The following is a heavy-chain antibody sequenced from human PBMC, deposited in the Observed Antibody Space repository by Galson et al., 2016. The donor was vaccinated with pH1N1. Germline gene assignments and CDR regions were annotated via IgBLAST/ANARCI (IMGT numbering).Heavy chain of an antibody. CDR3: ARSLYGDYVGGMDV. D-gene: IGHD4-17*01. CDR1: GFSLSTSGMS. Sequence: ALVKPTQTLTLTCTFSGFSLSTSGMSVTWVRQPPGKALEWLALIDWDANKYYSTSLKTRLTISKDTSRNQVVLIMTNMDPVDTATYYCARSLYGDYVGGMDVWGQGTTVTVSS. J-gene: IGHJ6*02. CDR2: IDWDANK. V-gene: IGHV2-70*20.